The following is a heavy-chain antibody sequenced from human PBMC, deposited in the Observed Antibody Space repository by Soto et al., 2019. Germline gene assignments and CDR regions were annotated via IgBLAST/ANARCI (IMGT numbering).Heavy chain of an antibody. CDR3: AKALLPITMVRGAFDY. Sequence: VGSLRLSCAASGFTFSSYGMHWVRQAPGKGLEWVAVISYDGSNKYYADSVKGRFTISRDNSKNTLYLQMNSLRAEDTAVYYCAKALLPITMVRGAFDYWGQGTLVTVSS. D-gene: IGHD3-10*01. V-gene: IGHV3-30*18. CDR2: ISYDGSNK. CDR1: GFTFSSYG. J-gene: IGHJ4*02.